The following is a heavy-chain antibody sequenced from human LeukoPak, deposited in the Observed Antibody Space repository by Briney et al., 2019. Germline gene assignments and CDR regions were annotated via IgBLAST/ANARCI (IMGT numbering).Heavy chain of an antibody. CDR1: GFIFSNSA. V-gene: IGHV3-30*18. D-gene: IGHD2/OR15-2a*01. CDR2: ISYDGSNK. J-gene: IGHJ6*02. CDR3: AKDVIDTHYYYGMDV. Sequence: GGSLRLSCAASGFIFSNSAMHWVRQAPGKGLEWVAVISYDGSNKYYADSVKGRFTISRDNSKNTLYLQMNSLRAEDTAVYYCAKDVIDTHYYYGMDVWGQGTTVTVSS.